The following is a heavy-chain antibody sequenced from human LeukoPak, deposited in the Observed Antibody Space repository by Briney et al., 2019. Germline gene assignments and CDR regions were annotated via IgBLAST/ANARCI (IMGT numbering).Heavy chain of an antibody. CDR3: ARWVNNGGEGCYFDY. J-gene: IGHJ4*02. Sequence: GGSLRLSCAASGFTVSSNYMTWVRQAPGKGLEWVSLINSGGGTFYADSVKGRFTISRDSSKNTLYLQMNSLRAEDTAVYYCARWVNNGGEGCYFDYWGQGTLVTVSS. V-gene: IGHV3-66*01. D-gene: IGHD2-21*01. CDR1: GFTVSSNY. CDR2: INSGGGT.